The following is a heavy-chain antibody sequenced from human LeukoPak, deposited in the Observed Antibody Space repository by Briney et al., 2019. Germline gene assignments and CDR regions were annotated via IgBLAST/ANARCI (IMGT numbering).Heavy chain of an antibody. Sequence: SVKVSCKASGGTFSSYAISWLRQAPGQGLEWMGGIIPIFGTANYAQKFQGRVTITTDESTSTAYMELSSLRSEDTAVYYCARGDLGDYVWGSYHIPIDYWGQGTLVTVSS. CDR3: ARGDLGDYVWGSYHIPIDY. CDR1: GGTFSSYA. V-gene: IGHV1-69*05. CDR2: IIPIFGTA. J-gene: IGHJ4*02. D-gene: IGHD3-16*02.